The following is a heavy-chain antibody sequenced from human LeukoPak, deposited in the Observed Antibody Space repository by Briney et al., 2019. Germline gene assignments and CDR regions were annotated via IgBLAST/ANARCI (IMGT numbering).Heavy chain of an antibody. CDR3: ARVARNYYGSGSYYNGLFFDY. CDR2: IRYDGSNK. J-gene: IGHJ4*02. Sequence: GGSLRLSCAASGFTSSSYGMHWVRQAPGKGLEWVAFIRYDGSNKYYADSVKGRFTISRDNAKNSLYLQMNSLRAEDTAVYYCARVARNYYGSGSYYNGLFFDYWGQGTLVTVSS. D-gene: IGHD3-10*01. V-gene: IGHV3-30*02. CDR1: GFTSSSYG.